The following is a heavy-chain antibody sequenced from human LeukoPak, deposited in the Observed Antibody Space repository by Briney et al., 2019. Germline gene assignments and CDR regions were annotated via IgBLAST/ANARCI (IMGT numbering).Heavy chain of an antibody. J-gene: IGHJ4*02. D-gene: IGHD3-3*01. CDR2: ISGSGGST. V-gene: IGHV3-23*01. CDR3: AKRGRVLRFLEWLLSFDY. Sequence: GGSLRLSCAASGFTFSSYAMSWVRQAPGKGLEWVSAISGSGGSTYYADSVKGRFTISRGNSKNTLYLQMNSLRAEDTAVYYCAKRGRVLRFLEWLLSFDYWGQGTLVTVSS. CDR1: GFTFSSYA.